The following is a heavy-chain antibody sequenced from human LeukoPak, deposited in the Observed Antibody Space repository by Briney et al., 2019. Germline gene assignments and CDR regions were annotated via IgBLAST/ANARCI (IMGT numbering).Heavy chain of an antibody. CDR2: IIPIFSAT. CDR1: GGTDSNYA. Sequence: GASVKVSCKASGGTDSNYAVTWLRQAPGQGLEWMGGIIPIFSATNYAQKFQGRLTISADDSTSTAYMELSSLRSEDTAVYYCARWAGHCSSTSCHERPFDYWGQGTLVTVSS. CDR3: ARWAGHCSSTSCHERPFDY. D-gene: IGHD2-2*01. V-gene: IGHV1-69*13. J-gene: IGHJ4*02.